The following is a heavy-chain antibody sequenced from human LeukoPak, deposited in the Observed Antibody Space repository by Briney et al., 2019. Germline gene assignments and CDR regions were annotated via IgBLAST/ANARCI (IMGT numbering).Heavy chain of an antibody. CDR3: ARALEYCSCMDV. D-gene: IGHD2/OR15-2a*01. CDR1: GGSFSGYY. J-gene: IGHJ6*04. CDR2: INHSGST. Sequence: SETLSLTCAVYGGSFSGYYWSWIRQPPGKGLEWIGEINHSGSTSYNPSLKSRVTISVDTSKNQFSLKLNSVTAADTAVYYCARALEYCSCMDVWGKGTTVTVSS. V-gene: IGHV4-34*01.